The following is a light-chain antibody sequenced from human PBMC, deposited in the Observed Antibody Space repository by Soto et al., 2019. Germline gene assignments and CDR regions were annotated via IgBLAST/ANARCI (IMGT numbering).Light chain of an antibody. CDR2: AAS. CDR3: QQYNNWWT. J-gene: IGKJ1*01. Sequence: DIQMTQSPSSLSASVGDRVTITCRASQGISNYLAWYQQKPGKVPKVLIYAASTLQSGVPSRFSGSGSGTEFTLTISSLQSEDFAFYYCQQYNNWWTFGQGTRVDIK. CDR1: QGISNY. V-gene: IGKV1-27*01.